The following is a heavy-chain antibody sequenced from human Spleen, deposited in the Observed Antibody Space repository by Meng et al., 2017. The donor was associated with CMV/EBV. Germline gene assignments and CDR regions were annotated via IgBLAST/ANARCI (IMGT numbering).Heavy chain of an antibody. J-gene: IGHJ4*02. D-gene: IGHD3-3*01. CDR3: ARHKTNLEIGEGDY. V-gene: IGHV5-51*01. CDR1: GYTFTNYG. Sequence: KVSCKASGYTFTNYGVNWVRQAPGQGLEWMGIIYPGDSDTRYSPSFQGQVTISADKSISTAYLQWSSLKASDTAMYYCARHKTNLEIGEGDYWGQGTLVTVSS. CDR2: IYPGDSDT.